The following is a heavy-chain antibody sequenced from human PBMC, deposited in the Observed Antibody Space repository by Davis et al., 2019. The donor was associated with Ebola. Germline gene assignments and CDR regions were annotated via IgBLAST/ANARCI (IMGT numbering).Heavy chain of an antibody. V-gene: IGHV3-23*01. CDR3: AKEGSYIAAAHGVLDS. J-gene: IGHJ4*02. CDR1: GFSFSSYG. D-gene: IGHD6-13*01. Sequence: PGGSLRLSCAGSGFSFSSYGMSWVRQAPGKGLEWVSAISGSGGSTYYADSVKGRFTISRDNSKNTLYLQMNSLRAEDTAVYYCAKEGSYIAAAHGVLDSWGQGTLVSVSS. CDR2: ISGSGGST.